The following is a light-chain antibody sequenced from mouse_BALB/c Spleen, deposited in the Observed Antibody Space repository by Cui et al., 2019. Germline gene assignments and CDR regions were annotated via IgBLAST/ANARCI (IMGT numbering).Light chain of an antibody. CDR2: GAS. Sequence: DTVMTQSPSSLSVSAGEKVTMSCKSSQSLLNSGNQKNYLAWYQQKPGQPPKLLIYGASTRESGVPDRFTGSGSGTDFTLTISSVQAEDLAVYYCQNDHSYPFTFGSGTKLEIK. J-gene: IGKJ4*01. CDR1: QSLLNSGNQKNY. V-gene: IGKV8-28*01. CDR3: QNDHSYPFT.